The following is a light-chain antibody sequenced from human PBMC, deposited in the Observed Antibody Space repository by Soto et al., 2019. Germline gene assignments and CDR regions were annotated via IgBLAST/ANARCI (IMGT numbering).Light chain of an antibody. CDR2: AAS. Sequence: AIRMTQPPSPLSASTRDRVTITCRASQGISSYLAWYQQKPWKAPKLLIYAASTLQSEVPPRFRGSGSGTDFTLTISCLQSEDLATYYCQQYYSYPLTFGGGTKVEIK. J-gene: IGKJ4*01. V-gene: IGKV1-8*01. CDR1: QGISSY. CDR3: QQYYSYPLT.